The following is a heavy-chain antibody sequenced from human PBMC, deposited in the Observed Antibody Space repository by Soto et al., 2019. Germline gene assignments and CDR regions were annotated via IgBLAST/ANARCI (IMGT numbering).Heavy chain of an antibody. Sequence: SETLSLTCAVSGGSISSGGYSWSWLRQAPGKGLEWIGYIYHSGSTYYNPSLKSRVTISVDTSKNQFSLKLSSVTAADTAVYYCARGGDSRSFFYYYGMDVWGQGTPVTVS. V-gene: IGHV4-30-2*01. CDR3: ARGGDSRSFFYYYGMDV. CDR2: IYHSGST. J-gene: IGHJ6*02. D-gene: IGHD3-22*01. CDR1: GGSISSGGYS.